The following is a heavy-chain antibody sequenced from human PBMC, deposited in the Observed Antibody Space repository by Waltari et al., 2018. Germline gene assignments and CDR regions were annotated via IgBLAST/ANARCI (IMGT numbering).Heavy chain of an antibody. CDR1: GGSFSGYY. J-gene: IGHJ1*01. D-gene: IGHD6-19*01. V-gene: IGHV4-34*01. CDR2: INHSGST. CDR3: ARGPPKVAVGAEYFQH. Sequence: QVQLQQWGAGLLKPSETLSLTCAVYGGSFSGYYWSWIRQPPGKGLEWIGEINHSGSTNYNPSLKSRVTISVDTSKNQFSLKLSSVTAADTAVYYCARGPPKVAVGAEYFQHWGQGTLVTVSS.